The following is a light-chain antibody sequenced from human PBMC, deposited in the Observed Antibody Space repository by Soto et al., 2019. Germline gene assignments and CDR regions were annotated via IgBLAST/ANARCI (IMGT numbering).Light chain of an antibody. CDR1: QNIIDY. J-gene: IGKJ2*01. V-gene: IGKV1-39*01. Sequence: DIQMTQSPSSLSASIGDRVTITCRASQNIIDYLNWYQQKPGRAPELLIYRSSNLQGGVPSRFCGWGSGTEFTLAISSLQPADFATYYCQQTYSLSTFGQGTRLEIK. CDR2: RSS. CDR3: QQTYSLST.